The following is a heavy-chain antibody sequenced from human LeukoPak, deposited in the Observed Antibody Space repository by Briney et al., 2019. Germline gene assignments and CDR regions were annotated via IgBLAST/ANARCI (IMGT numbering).Heavy chain of an antibody. V-gene: IGHV4-34*01. J-gene: IGHJ4*02. Sequence: SETLSLTCAVYGGSFSGYYWSWIRQPPGKGLEWIGEINHSGSTNYNPSLKSRVTISVDTSKNQFSLKLSSVTAADTAVYYCARETGDFDYWGQGTLVTVSS. CDR2: INHSGST. CDR1: GGSFSGYY. CDR3: ARETGDFDY. D-gene: IGHD7-27*01.